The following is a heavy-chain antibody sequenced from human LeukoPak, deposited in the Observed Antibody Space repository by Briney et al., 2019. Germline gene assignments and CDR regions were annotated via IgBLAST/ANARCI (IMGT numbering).Heavy chain of an antibody. CDR1: GNRLSDYW. Sequence: VESLKISCKPSGNRLSDYWIGWVRQMPGKGLEWMAIIYPGDSEIRYSPSFQGQVTISADKSISTVYLQWSRLKASDTAMYYCARRARNSNGYFLYAFDVWGPGTLVTVSS. J-gene: IGHJ3*01. CDR3: ARRARNSNGYFLYAFDV. CDR2: IYPGDSEI. V-gene: IGHV5-51*01. D-gene: IGHD3-22*01.